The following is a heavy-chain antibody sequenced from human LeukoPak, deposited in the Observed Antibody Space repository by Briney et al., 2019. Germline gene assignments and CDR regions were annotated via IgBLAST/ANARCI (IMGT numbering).Heavy chain of an antibody. D-gene: IGHD2-15*01. CDR1: GFTFSNAW. Sequence: GGSLRLSCAASGFTFSNAWMSWVRQAPGKGLEWVGRIKSKTDGGTTDYAAPVKGRFTISRDDSKNTLYLQMNSLKTEDTAVYYCATSTAGYCSGRICSPYYFHYGINVWGPGTTVIVSS. V-gene: IGHV3-15*01. CDR3: ATSTAGYCSGRICSPYYFHYGINV. CDR2: IKSKTDGGTT. J-gene: IGHJ6*01.